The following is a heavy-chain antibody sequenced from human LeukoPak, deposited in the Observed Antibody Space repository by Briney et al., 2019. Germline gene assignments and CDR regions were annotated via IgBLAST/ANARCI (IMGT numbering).Heavy chain of an antibody. CDR3: ARTYSSSSFFAGPFDS. CDR1: GGSISSHY. J-gene: IGHJ4*02. Sequence: PSETLSLTCTVSGGSISSHYWSWIRQPPGKGLEWIGSIYYSGSTYYNPSLKSRVTISVDTSKNQFSLKLSSVTAADTAVYYCARTYSSSSFFAGPFDSWGQGTLVTVSS. CDR2: IYYSGST. V-gene: IGHV4-59*11. D-gene: IGHD6-6*01.